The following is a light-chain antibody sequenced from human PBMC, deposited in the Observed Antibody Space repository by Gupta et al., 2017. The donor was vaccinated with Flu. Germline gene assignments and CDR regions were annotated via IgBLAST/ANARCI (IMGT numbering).Light chain of an antibody. CDR1: QNVNNNF. J-gene: IGKJ1*01. V-gene: IGKV3-20*01. CDR2: GAS. Sequence: EIVLTQSPGTLSLSPGERATLSCRASQNVNNNFLAWYQQKPGQAPRLLIYGASYRATGLPDRFSGSGSGTDFTLTISGLEPEDFAVYYCQQYGASPRTFGQGTKVEVK. CDR3: QQYGASPRT.